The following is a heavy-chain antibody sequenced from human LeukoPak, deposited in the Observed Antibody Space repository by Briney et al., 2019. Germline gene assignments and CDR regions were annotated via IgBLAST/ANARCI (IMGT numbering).Heavy chain of an antibody. V-gene: IGHV4-59*01. D-gene: IGHD5-12*01. Sequence: SETLSLTCAVYGGSFSGYYWSWIRQPPGKGLEWIGYIYYSGSTNYNPSLKSRVTISVDTSKNQFSLKLSSVTAADTAVYYCARYLATNAAGYYFDYWGQGTLVTVSS. J-gene: IGHJ4*02. CDR3: ARYLATNAAGYYFDY. CDR1: GGSFSGYY. CDR2: IYYSGST.